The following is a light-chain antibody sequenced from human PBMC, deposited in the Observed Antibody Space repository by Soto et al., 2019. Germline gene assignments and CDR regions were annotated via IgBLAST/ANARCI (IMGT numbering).Light chain of an antibody. CDR2: DVS. V-gene: IGLV2-14*01. CDR3: SSYTSSSTLSV. CDR1: SSDVGGYNY. J-gene: IGLJ1*01. Sequence: QSVLTQPASVSGSPGQSITISCTGTSSDVGGYNYVSWYQQHPGKAPKLMIYDVSNRPSGVSNRFSGSKSGNTASLTISGLQAEDESDYYCSSYTSSSTLSVFGTATRSPS.